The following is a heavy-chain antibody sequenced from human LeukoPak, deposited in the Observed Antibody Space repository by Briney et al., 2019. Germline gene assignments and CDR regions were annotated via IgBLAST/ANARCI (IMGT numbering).Heavy chain of an antibody. Sequence: SQTLSLTCTVSGGSISSYYWSWIRQPAGKGLEWIGRIYTSGSTNYNPSLKSRVTMSVDTSKNQFSLKLSSVTAADTAVYYCAREMEDKSLVWFGELKKYYYYYMDVWGKGTTVTVSS. CDR3: AREMEDKSLVWFGELKKYYYYYMDV. CDR1: GGSISSYY. J-gene: IGHJ6*03. V-gene: IGHV4-4*07. CDR2: IYTSGST. D-gene: IGHD3-10*01.